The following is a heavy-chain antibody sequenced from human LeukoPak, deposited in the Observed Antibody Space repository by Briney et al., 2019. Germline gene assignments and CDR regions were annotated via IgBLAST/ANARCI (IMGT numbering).Heavy chain of an antibody. Sequence: PGRSLRLSCAASGFTFSSYAMHWVRQAPGKGLEWVAVISYDGSNKYYADSVKGRFTISRDNSKNTLYLQMNSLRAEDTAVYYCTCHRTAVSTVGAFDIWGQGTMVTVSS. CDR2: ISYDGSNK. D-gene: IGHD5/OR15-5a*01. J-gene: IGHJ3*02. CDR3: TCHRTAVSTVGAFDI. V-gene: IGHV3-30-3*01. CDR1: GFTFSSYA.